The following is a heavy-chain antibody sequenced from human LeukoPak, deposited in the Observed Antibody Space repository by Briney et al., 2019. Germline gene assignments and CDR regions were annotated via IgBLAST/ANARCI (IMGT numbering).Heavy chain of an antibody. CDR2: IYYSGST. CDR1: GGSISSSSYY. D-gene: IGHD1-1*01. J-gene: IGHJ5*02. CDR3: ARGKAVRPPKKDNWFDP. Sequence: TLSLTCAVSGGSISSSSYYWGWIRQPPGKGLEWIGSIYYSGSTYYNPSLKSRVTISVDTSKNQFSLKLSSVTAADTAVYYCARGKAVRPPKKDNWFDPWGQGTLVTVSS. V-gene: IGHV4-39*07.